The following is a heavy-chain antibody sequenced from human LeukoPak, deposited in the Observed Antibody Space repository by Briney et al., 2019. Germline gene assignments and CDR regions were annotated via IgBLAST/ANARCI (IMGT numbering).Heavy chain of an antibody. CDR1: GYSISSGYY. CDR3: ARDLGVTTALPCSY. V-gene: IGHV4-38-2*02. J-gene: IGHJ4*02. D-gene: IGHD4-17*01. CDR2: IYHSGST. Sequence: SETLSLTCAVSGYSISSGYYWGWIRQAPGKGLEWIGSIYHSGSTHYNPSLKSRVTISVDTPKNQFSLKLSAVTAADTAVYYCARDLGVTTALPCSYWGQGTLVTVSS.